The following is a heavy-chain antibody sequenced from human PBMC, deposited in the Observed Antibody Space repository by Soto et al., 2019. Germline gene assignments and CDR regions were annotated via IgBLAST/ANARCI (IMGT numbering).Heavy chain of an antibody. CDR3: VRDYYDTSGYPNTFDM. CDR2: IGSRTSDI. CDR1: GFTLSRHT. D-gene: IGHD3-22*01. J-gene: IGHJ3*02. V-gene: IGHV3-21*01. Sequence: PGGSLRLSCAASGFTLSRHTMNWVRQAPGKGLEWVSFIGSRTSDIYYADSVKGRFTISRDNAKNSLYLDLTRLRAEDTAVYFCVRDYYDTSGYPNTFDMWGQGTMVT.